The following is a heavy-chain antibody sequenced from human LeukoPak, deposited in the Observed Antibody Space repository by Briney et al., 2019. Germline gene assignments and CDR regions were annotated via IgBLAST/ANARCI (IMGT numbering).Heavy chain of an antibody. V-gene: IGHV3-74*01. CDR1: GFTFSSYW. CDR3: AKGWIQLWLFPQGRGAPKEDFDY. Sequence: GGSLRLSCAASGFTFSSYWMHWVRQAPGKGLVWVSRIDSDGSSTSYADSVKGRFTISRDNAKNTLYLQMNSLRAEDTAVYYCAKGWIQLWLFPQGRGAPKEDFDYWGQGTLVTVSS. CDR2: IDSDGSST. J-gene: IGHJ4*02. D-gene: IGHD5-18*01.